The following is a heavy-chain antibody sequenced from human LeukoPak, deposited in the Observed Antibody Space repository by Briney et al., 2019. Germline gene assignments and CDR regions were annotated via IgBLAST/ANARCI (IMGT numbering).Heavy chain of an antibody. Sequence: ASVKVSCKASGYTFTKYAMNWLRQAPGQRPEWMGWISTGTGNPTYAQGFTGRFVFFLDTSVSTAYLEITSLKAEDTAVYYCTRDFYNSGSSLLDYWGQGTLVTVSS. CDR3: TRDFYNSGSSLLDY. V-gene: IGHV7-4-1*02. CDR2: ISTGTGNP. CDR1: GYTFTKYA. D-gene: IGHD3-10*01. J-gene: IGHJ4*02.